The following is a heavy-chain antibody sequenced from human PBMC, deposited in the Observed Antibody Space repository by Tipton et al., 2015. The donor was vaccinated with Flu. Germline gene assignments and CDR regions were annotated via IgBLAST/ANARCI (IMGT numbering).Heavy chain of an antibody. CDR1: GGSISGTNYY. CDR2: VYHSGSI. J-gene: IGHJ4*02. Sequence: TLSLTCTVSGGSISGTNYYWGWVRQSPGKGLEWIGNVYHSGSIYYNPSLQSRVTMSVDTSKNQFSLKLSSLTAADTAVYYCATISAVVPFDYWGQGKLVTVSS. V-gene: IGHV4-39*07. CDR3: ATISAVVPFDY. D-gene: IGHD2-2*02.